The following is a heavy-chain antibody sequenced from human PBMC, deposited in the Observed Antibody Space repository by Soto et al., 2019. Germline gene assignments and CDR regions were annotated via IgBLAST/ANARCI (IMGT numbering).Heavy chain of an antibody. V-gene: IGHV3-15*05. CDR2: IKSKTDGGTT. CDR3: AKGRSVWLLSDDGMSY. Sequence: GGCVRLSCAASEVTFSRAWMSWVRQAPGKGLEWVGRIKSKTDGGTTDYAAPVKGRFTISRDDSKNTLYLQMNSLRAEDTAVYYCAKGRSVWLLSDDGMSYWGQGTLVTVSS. CDR1: EVTFSRAW. D-gene: IGHD1-26*01. J-gene: IGHJ4*02.